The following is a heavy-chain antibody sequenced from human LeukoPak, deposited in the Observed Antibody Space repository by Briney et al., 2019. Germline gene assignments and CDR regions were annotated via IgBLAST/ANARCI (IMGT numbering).Heavy chain of an antibody. V-gene: IGHV1-69*13. CDR1: GGTFSSYA. Sequence: ASVKVSCKASGGTFSSYAISWVRQAPGQGLEWMEGIIPIFGTANYAQKFQGRVTITADESTSTAYMELSSLRSEDTAVYYCARDTGMVATPYYYYYGMDVWGQGTTVTVSS. CDR3: ARDTGMVATPYYYYYGMDV. CDR2: IIPIFGTA. J-gene: IGHJ6*02. D-gene: IGHD5-12*01.